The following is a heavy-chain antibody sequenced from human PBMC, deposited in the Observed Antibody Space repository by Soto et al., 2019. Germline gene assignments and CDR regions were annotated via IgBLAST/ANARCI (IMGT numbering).Heavy chain of an antibody. V-gene: IGHV3-33*01. D-gene: IGHD3-9*01. CDR1: GFTLSSYG. Sequence: GSLRLSCAASGFTLSSYGMDWVRQAPGKGLVWVAVIWYDGSNKYYADSVKGRFTISRDNSKNTLYLQMNSLRAEGTAVYYCARDYDILTGYWPYYYYGMDVWGQGTTVTVSS. CDR3: ARDYDILTGYWPYYYYGMDV. J-gene: IGHJ6*02. CDR2: IWYDGSNK.